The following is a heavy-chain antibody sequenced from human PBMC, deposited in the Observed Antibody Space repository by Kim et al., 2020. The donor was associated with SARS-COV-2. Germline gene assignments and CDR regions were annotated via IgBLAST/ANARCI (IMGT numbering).Heavy chain of an antibody. Sequence: SETLSLTCTVSGDSIANYYWTWIRQPPGRGLEWIGFVRNSVTTRYVPSHRSRVTISADTSKNQFFLTLTSVTAADTAVYYCARGLPDEYYYYGMDVWGQGTAVSVSS. CDR1: GDSIANYY. D-gene: IGHD2-15*01. J-gene: IGHJ6*02. V-gene: IGHV4-59*01. CDR2: VRNSVTT. CDR3: ARGLPDEYYYYGMDV.